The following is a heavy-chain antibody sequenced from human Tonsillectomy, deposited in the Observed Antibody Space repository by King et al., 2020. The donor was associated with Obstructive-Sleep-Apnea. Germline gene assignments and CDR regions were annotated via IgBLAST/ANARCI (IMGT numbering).Heavy chain of an antibody. V-gene: IGHV2-5*01. J-gene: IGHJ4*02. Sequence: TLKESGPTLVKPTQTLTLTCTFSGFSLSTSGVGVGWILQPPGKALEGLALIYLNYDKRYSPSLKSRLTITKDTSKNQVVLTMTNMDPVDTATYYCAHADYYYGSGSYYFDYWGQGTLVTVSS. CDR2: IYLNYDK. D-gene: IGHD3-10*01. CDR3: AHADYYYGSGSYYFDY. CDR1: GFSLSTSGVG.